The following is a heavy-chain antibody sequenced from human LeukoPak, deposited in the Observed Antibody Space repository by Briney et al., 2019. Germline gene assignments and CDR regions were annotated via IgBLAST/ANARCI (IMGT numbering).Heavy chain of an antibody. Sequence: SETLSLTCAVHGGSFSGYYWSWIRQPPGKGLEWIGEINHSGSTNYNPSLKSRVTISGDTSNNQFSLKLTSVTAADTALYYCARGRNVGYCSSNSCSFDYWGRGTLVTVSS. V-gene: IGHV4-34*01. CDR2: INHSGST. D-gene: IGHD2-2*01. J-gene: IGHJ4*02. CDR3: ARGRNVGYCSSNSCSFDY. CDR1: GGSFSGYY.